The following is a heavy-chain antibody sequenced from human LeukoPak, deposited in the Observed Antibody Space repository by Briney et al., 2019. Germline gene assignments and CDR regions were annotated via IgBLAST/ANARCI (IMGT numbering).Heavy chain of an antibody. CDR3: ARGQLWLDGFDY. V-gene: IGHV1-69*13. CDR1: GGTFSSYA. CDR2: IIPIFGTA. Sequence: ASVKVSCKASGGTFSSYAISWVRQAPGQGLEWMGGIIPIFGTANYAQKFQGRVTITADESTSTAYMELSSLRSEDTAVYYCARGQLWLDGFDYWGQGTLITVSS. D-gene: IGHD5-18*01. J-gene: IGHJ4*02.